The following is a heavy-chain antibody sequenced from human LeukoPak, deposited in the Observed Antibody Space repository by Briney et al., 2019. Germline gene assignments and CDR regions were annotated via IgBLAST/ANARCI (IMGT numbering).Heavy chain of an antibody. Sequence: SETLSLTCTVSGGSINSYYWSWIRQPPGKGLEWIGYIYYSGSTKYNPSLKSRVTMSVDTSKNRFSLKLSSVTAADTAVYYCARHRGYCSSTSCSYNWFDPWGQGTLVTVSS. V-gene: IGHV4-59*08. CDR3: ARHRGYCSSTSCSYNWFDP. CDR2: IYYSGST. CDR1: GGSINSYY. J-gene: IGHJ5*02. D-gene: IGHD2-2*03.